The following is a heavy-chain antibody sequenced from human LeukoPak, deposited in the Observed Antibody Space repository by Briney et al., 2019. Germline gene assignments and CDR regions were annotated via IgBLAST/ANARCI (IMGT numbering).Heavy chain of an antibody. CDR1: GGTFITYA. J-gene: IGHJ3*02. CDR2: IIPISGTA. Sequence: GASVKVSCKASGGTFITYAISWVRQAPGQGLEWMGQIIPISGTANYAQKFQGRVAITADKSTNTAYMELSSLRSEDTAVYYCARSITGHPNDAFDIWGQGTMVTVSS. D-gene: IGHD3-3*01. CDR3: ARSITGHPNDAFDI. V-gene: IGHV1-69*06.